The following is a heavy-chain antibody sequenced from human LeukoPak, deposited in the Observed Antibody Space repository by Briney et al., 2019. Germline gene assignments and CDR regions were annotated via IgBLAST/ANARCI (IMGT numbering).Heavy chain of an antibody. CDR2: ISAYDGNT. V-gene: IGHV1-18*01. CDR3: ARDEDDILTGYYTPDY. CDR1: GYTFTSYG. D-gene: IGHD3-9*01. J-gene: IGHJ4*02. Sequence: ASVKVSCKASGYTFTSYGISWVRQAPGQGLEWMGLISAYDGNTNYAQKLQGRVTMTRDTSTRTAYMEPRSLRSDHTAVYYCARDEDDILTGYYTPDYWGQGTLVTVSS.